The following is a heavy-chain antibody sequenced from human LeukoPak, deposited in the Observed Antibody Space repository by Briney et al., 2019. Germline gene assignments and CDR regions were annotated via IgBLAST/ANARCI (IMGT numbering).Heavy chain of an antibody. CDR1: GFTFNNYW. J-gene: IGHJ4*02. D-gene: IGHD3-16*01. CDR2: IGYVGGEK. Sequence: GGSLRLSRVASGFTFNNYWMSWVRQAPGKGLEWVANIGYVGGEKYYVDSVKGRFTISRDNTKNSLFLQMNSLRVDDMAVYYCARGRGWVDYWGQGTLVTVSS. CDR3: ARGRGWVDY. V-gene: IGHV3-7*01.